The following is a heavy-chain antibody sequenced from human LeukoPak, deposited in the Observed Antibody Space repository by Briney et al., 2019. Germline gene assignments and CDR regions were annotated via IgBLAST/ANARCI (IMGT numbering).Heavy chain of an antibody. J-gene: IGHJ4*02. CDR2: INTDGSSA. CDR1: GFTFSGYW. Sequence: GGSLTLSCPASGFTFSGYWMHWVRQGQGKGLVWVSRINTDGSSATYADSVKGRFTISRHNAKNTLYLQMNSLRAEDTAVYYCARDYCSSTSCYPDYWGQGTLLTVSS. CDR3: ARDYCSSTSCYPDY. D-gene: IGHD2-2*01. V-gene: IGHV3-74*01.